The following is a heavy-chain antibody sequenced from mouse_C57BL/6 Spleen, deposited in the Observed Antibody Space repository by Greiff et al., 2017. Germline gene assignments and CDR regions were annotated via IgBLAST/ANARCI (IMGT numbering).Heavy chain of an antibody. J-gene: IGHJ4*01. CDR1: GYTFTSYW. Sequence: QVQLQQPGAELVKPGASVKLSCKASGYTFTSYWMQWVKQRPGQGLEWIGEIAPSDSYTNYNQKFKGKATLTVDTSSSTAYMQLSSLTSEDSAVYYCARRDYGSRDYAMDYWGQGTSVTVSS. CDR3: ARRDYGSRDYAMDY. CDR2: IAPSDSYT. D-gene: IGHD1-1*01. V-gene: IGHV1-50*01.